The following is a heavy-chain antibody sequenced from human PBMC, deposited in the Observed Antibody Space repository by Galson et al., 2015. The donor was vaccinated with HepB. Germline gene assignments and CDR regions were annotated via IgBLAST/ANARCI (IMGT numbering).Heavy chain of an antibody. V-gene: IGHV3-23*01. Sequence: SLRLSCAASGFTFSTYAMNWVRQAPGKGLEWVSTITGGGGTSYYADSVKGRFTISRDNSKNTLFLQMNRLRAEDTAVYYCAGSLHITITVAEYYFDYWGQGTLVTVSS. CDR3: AGSLHITITVAEYYFDY. CDR1: GFTFSTYA. CDR2: ITGGGGTS. D-gene: IGHD6-19*01. J-gene: IGHJ4*02.